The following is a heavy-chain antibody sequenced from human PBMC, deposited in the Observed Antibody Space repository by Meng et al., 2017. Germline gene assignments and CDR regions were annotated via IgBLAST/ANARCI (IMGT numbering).Heavy chain of an antibody. CDR3: ARARGSSGYYAFDY. V-gene: IGHV1-69*06. CDR1: VGTFCSYA. Sequence: VQVERLGEEVEKPGASGKFSCKASVGTFCSYAISWVRQAPGQGLEWMGGIITIFGTANYEQKFQGRVTITADKSTSTAYMELSSLRSEDTAVYYCARARGSSGYYAFDYWGQGTLVTVSS. D-gene: IGHD3-22*01. CDR2: IITIFGTA. J-gene: IGHJ4*02.